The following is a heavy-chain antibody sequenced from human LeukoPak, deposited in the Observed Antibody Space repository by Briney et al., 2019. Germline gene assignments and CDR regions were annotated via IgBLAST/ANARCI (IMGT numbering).Heavy chain of an antibody. D-gene: IGHD1-26*01. V-gene: IGHV3-74*01. J-gene: IGHJ4*02. Sequence: GGSLRLSCAASGFTFSSYWMHWVRQAPGKGLVWVSRIYSDGSGTSYADSVKGRFTISRDNAQNSLYLQMNSLRAEDTAIYYCVRDRGTYRPIDYWGQGTLVTVSS. CDR1: GFTFSSYW. CDR2: IYSDGSGT. CDR3: VRDRGTYRPIDY.